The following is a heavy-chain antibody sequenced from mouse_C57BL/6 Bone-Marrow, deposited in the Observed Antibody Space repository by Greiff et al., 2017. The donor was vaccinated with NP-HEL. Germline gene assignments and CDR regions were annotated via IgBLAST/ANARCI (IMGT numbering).Heavy chain of an antibody. CDR2: IDPNRGGT. CDR1: GYTFTSYW. J-gene: IGHJ4*01. CDR3: ASSSYVGYRYAMDY. V-gene: IGHV1-72*01. D-gene: IGHD1-1*01. Sequence: QVQLQQPGAELVKPGASVKLSCKASGYTFTSYWMHWVKQRPGRGLEWIGRIDPNRGGTKYNEEFKSKATLTVDKPSSKAYMQLSSLTSEDAAVYYCASSSYVGYRYAMDYWGQGTSATVSS.